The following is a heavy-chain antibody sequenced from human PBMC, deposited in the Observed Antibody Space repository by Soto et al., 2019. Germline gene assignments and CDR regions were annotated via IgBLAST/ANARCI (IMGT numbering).Heavy chain of an antibody. CDR1: GFTFSSYS. V-gene: IGHV3-48*02. D-gene: IGHD3-22*01. CDR3: AREAITYYYDSRGFDP. J-gene: IGHJ5*02. CDR2: ISSSSSTI. Sequence: GGSLRLSCVASGFTFSSYSMNWVRQAPGKGLEWVSYISSSSSTIYYADSVKGRFTISRDNAKNSLYLQMNSLRDEDTAVYYCAREAITYYYDSRGFDPWGQGTLVTVSS.